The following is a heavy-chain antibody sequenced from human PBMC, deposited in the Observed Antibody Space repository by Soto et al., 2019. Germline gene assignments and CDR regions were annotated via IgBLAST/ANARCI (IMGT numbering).Heavy chain of an antibody. D-gene: IGHD3-10*01. CDR1: GFTFKHYP. Sequence: EVQLLESGGGLGQPGGSLRLSCATSGFTFKHYPLAWVRQSAGKGLQWVSSISGSGAERSYADSVKGRFTISRDDSQNTMYLQMSSLRVDDTATYYCAKGSLIFGEGVYDWFDTWGQGTLVVVSS. V-gene: IGHV3-23*01. J-gene: IGHJ5*02. CDR2: ISGSGAER. CDR3: AKGSLIFGEGVYDWFDT.